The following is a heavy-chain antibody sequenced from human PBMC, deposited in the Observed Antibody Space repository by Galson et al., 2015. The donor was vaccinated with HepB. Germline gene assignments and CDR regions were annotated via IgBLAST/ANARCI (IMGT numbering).Heavy chain of an antibody. CDR3: AKRISITFFGPGKNYMDV. J-gene: IGHJ6*03. V-gene: IGHV3-23*01. CDR2: ISGSGDTT. Sequence: SLRLSCAASGFTFSSHAMSWVRQAPGKGLEWVSGISGSGDTTYYAGSVEGRFTISRDNSKNTRYMQINSLTAEDTAVYYCAKRISITFFGPGKNYMDVWGKGTTVTFSS. D-gene: IGHD3-3*01. CDR1: GFTFSSHA.